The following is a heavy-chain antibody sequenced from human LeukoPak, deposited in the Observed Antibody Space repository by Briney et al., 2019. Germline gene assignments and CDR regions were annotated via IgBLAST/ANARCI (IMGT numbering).Heavy chain of an antibody. J-gene: IGHJ5*02. Sequence: SVKVSCKASGGTFSSYAISWVRQAPGQGLEWMGGIIPIFGTANYAQKFQGRVTITADESTSTAYMELSSLRSEDTAVYYCARDGGYCSSTSCQPYNWFYPWGQGTLVTVSS. CDR3: ARDGGYCSSTSCQPYNWFYP. V-gene: IGHV1-69*01. CDR2: IIPIFGTA. D-gene: IGHD2-2*01. CDR1: GGTFSSYA.